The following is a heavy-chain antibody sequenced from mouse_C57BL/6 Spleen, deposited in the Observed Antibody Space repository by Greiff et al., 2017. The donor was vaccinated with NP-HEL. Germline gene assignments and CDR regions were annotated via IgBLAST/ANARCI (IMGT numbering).Heavy chain of an antibody. CDR2: IDPSDSYT. CDR3: ARPLYDYDRTYYFDH. Sequence: QVQLQQPGAELVMPGASVKLSCKASGYTFTSYWMHWVKQRPGQGLEWIGEIDPSDSYTNYNQKFKGKSTLTVDKSSSTAYMQLSSLTSEDSAVYYRARPLYDYDRTYYFDHWGQGTTLPVPS. D-gene: IGHD2-4*01. J-gene: IGHJ2*01. V-gene: IGHV1-69*01. CDR1: GYTFTSYW.